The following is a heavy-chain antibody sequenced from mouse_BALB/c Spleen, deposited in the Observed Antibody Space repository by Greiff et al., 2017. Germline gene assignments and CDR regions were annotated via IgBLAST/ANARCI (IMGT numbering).Heavy chain of an antibody. V-gene: IGHV1-9*01. D-gene: IGHD2-4*01. J-gene: IGHJ3*01. CDR2: ILPGSGST. CDR1: GYTFSSYW. CDR3: AAYDYGFAY. Sequence: QVQLKESGAELMKPGASVKISCKATGYTFSSYWIEWVKQRPGHGLEWIGEILPGSGSTNYNEKFKGKATFTADTSSNTAYMQLSSLTSEDSAVYYCAAYDYGFAYWGQGTLVTVSA.